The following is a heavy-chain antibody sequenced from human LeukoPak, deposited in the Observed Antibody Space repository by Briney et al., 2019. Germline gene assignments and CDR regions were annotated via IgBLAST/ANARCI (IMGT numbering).Heavy chain of an antibody. CDR3: SRNVKPYYDYVWGSFIFDY. Sequence: GGSLRLSCAASGFTFSSYEMNWVRQAPGKGLEWVSYISSSGSTIYYADSVKGRFTISRDNAKNSLYLQMNSLRAEDTAVYYCSRNVKPYYDYVWGSFIFDYWGQGTLVTVSP. D-gene: IGHD3-16*01. CDR2: ISSSGSTI. CDR1: GFTFSSYE. J-gene: IGHJ4*02. V-gene: IGHV3-48*03.